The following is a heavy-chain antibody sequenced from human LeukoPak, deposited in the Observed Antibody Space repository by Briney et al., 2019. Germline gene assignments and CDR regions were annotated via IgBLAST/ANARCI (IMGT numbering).Heavy chain of an antibody. CDR3: TTEGSSSWAYYYYYGMDV. CDR1: GFTFSNAW. CDR2: IKSKTDGGTT. Sequence: GGSLRLSCAASGFTFSNAWMNWVRQAPGKGLEWVGRIKSKTDGGTTDYAAPVKGRFTISRDDSKNTLYLQMNSLKTEDTAVYYCTTEGSSSWAYYYYYGMDVWGQGTTVTVSS. J-gene: IGHJ6*02. V-gene: IGHV3-15*07. D-gene: IGHD6-13*01.